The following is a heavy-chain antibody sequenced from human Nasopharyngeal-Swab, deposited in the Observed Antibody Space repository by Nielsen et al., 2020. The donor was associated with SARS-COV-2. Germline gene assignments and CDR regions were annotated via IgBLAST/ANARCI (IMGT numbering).Heavy chain of an antibody. CDR3: ATIGVPAAMDV. CDR1: GGFINSYY. Sequence: SETLSLTCTVSGGFINSYYWSWIRQPAGKGLEWIGRIYTSGSTNYNPSLKSRVTISVDTSKNQFSLKLSSVTAADTAVYYCATIGVPAAMDVWGKGTTVTVSS. CDR2: IYTSGST. J-gene: IGHJ6*04. V-gene: IGHV4-4*07. D-gene: IGHD2-2*01.